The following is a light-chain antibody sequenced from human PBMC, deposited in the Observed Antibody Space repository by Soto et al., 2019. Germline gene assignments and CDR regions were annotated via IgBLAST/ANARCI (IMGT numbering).Light chain of an antibody. CDR1: QSVSSSY. CDR3: QQYGTSPLT. CDR2: RVS. V-gene: IGKV3-20*01. Sequence: EIVLTQSPGTLSLSPGERATLSCRASQSVSSSYLAWYQQKLGQAPRLLIYRVSSRATGIPDRFSGSGSGTDFTLTISRLEPEDSAVYYCQQYGTSPLTFGGGTKVEIK. J-gene: IGKJ4*01.